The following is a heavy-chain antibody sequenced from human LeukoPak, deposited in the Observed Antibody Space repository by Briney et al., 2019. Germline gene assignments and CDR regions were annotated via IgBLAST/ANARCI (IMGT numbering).Heavy chain of an antibody. CDR2: INHNGNVN. CDR3: ARGGGLDV. D-gene: IGHD3-16*01. J-gene: IGHJ6*02. V-gene: IGHV3-7*03. CDR1: GFTFRSYW. Sequence: PGGSLRLSYAASGFTFRSYWMNWARQAPGKGLEWVASINHNGNVNYYVDSVKGRFTISRDNAKNSLYLQMSNLRAEDTAVYFCARGGGLDVWGQGATVTVSS.